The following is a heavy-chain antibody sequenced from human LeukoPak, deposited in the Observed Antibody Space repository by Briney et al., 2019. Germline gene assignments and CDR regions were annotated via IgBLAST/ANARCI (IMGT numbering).Heavy chain of an antibody. CDR1: GYTFTGYY. CDR2: INPNSGGT. CDR3: ARGTQTTVEYYYYGMDV. D-gene: IGHD4-23*01. V-gene: IGHV1-2*02. J-gene: IGHJ6*02. Sequence: ASVKVSCKASGYTFTGYYMHWVRPAPGQGLEWMGWINPNSGGTNYAQKFQGRVTMTRDTSISTAYMELSRLRSDDTAVYYCARGTQTTVEYYYYGMDVWGQGTTVTVSS.